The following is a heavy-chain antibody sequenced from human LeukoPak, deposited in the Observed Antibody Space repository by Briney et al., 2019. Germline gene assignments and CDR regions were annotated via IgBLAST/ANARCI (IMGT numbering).Heavy chain of an antibody. CDR3: ARGRRAWYQHY. CDR2: ISYDGSNK. Sequence: GGSLRLSRVASGFTLSTYPMHWVRQAPGKGLEWVAVISYDGSNKYYADSVKGRFAISRDNSKNTLYLQMSSLRAEDTAEYYCARGRRAWYQHYWGQGTVVSVPS. D-gene: IGHD6-19*01. V-gene: IGHV3-30*09. CDR1: GFTLSTYP. J-gene: IGHJ4*02.